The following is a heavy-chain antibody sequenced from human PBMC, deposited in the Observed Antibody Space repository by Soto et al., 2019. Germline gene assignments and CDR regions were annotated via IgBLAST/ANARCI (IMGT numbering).Heavy chain of an antibody. Sequence: PSETLSLTCTVPGGSISSGENFWNWIRQSPGKGLEWIGYIHHSGSTYYNPSLKSRLTIPVDTSKNQIPLKLNSVTAADTAVYYCARDTGTYPYYFDYWGQGTLVTVSS. CDR3: ARDTGTYPYYFDY. CDR2: IHHSGST. D-gene: IGHD1-26*01. J-gene: IGHJ4*02. V-gene: IGHV4-30-4*01. CDR1: GGSISSGENF.